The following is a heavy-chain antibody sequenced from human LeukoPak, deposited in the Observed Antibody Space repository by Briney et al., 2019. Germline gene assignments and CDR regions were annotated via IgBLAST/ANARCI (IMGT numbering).Heavy chain of an antibody. J-gene: IGHJ4*02. Sequence: GRSLRLSCAASGFTFSSYAMHWVRQAPGKGLEWVAVISYDGSNKYYADSVKGRFTISRDNSKNTLYLQMNSLRAEDTAVYYCARANRVSMVRGLLDYWGQGTLVTVSS. CDR2: ISYDGSNK. V-gene: IGHV3-30-3*01. D-gene: IGHD3-10*01. CDR3: ARANRVSMVRGLLDY. CDR1: GFTFSSYA.